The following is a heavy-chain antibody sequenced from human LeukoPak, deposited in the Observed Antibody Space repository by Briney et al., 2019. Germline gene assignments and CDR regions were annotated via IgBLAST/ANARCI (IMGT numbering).Heavy chain of an antibody. V-gene: IGHV3-11*01. Sequence: GGSLRLSCAASGFTFSDYYMSWIRQAPGKGLEWVSYISSSGSTIYYADSVKGRFTISRDNAKNSLYLQMNSMRAEDTAVYYCANLFPPGYFDYWGQGTLVTVSS. CDR1: GFTFSDYY. CDR3: ANLFPPGYFDY. CDR2: ISSSGSTI. J-gene: IGHJ4*02. D-gene: IGHD1-14*01.